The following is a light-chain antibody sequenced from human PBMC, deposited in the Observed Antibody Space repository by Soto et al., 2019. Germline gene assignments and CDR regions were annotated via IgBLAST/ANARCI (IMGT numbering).Light chain of an antibody. J-gene: IGKJ1*01. V-gene: IGKV3-15*01. CDR2: SAS. Sequence: EIVMTQSPATLSVSPGERAALSCRASQTVGSNLAWYQQKVGQAPRLLIYSASTRTTGIPARFSGSGSGTEFTLTIRSLQSEDSAVYYCQQYNNWPPYTFGQGTQVEIK. CDR3: QQYNNWPPYT. CDR1: QTVGSN.